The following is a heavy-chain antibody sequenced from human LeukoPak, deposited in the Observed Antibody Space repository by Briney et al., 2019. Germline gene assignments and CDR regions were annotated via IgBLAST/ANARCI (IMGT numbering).Heavy chain of an antibody. D-gene: IGHD2-15*01. CDR1: GFTFSSYA. V-gene: IGHV3-23*01. J-gene: IGHJ6*03. CDR2: ISGSGGST. CDR3: AKVMPPGRIRFYSYYMDV. Sequence: GGSLRLSCAASGFTFSSYAMSWVRQAPGKGLEWVSAISGSGGSTYYADSVKGRFTISRDKSKNTLSLQMNGLRVEDTAVYYCAKVMPPGRIRFYSYYMDVWGKGTTVTVS.